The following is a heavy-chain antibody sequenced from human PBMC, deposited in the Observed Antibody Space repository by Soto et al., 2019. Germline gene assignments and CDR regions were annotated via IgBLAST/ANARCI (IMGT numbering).Heavy chain of an antibody. V-gene: IGHV4-31*03. J-gene: IGHJ4*02. D-gene: IGHD3-22*01. Sequence: SETLSLTCTVSGGSISSGGYYWSWIRQHPGKGLEWIGYIYYSGSTYYNPSLKSRVTISVDTSKNQFSLKLSSVTAADTAVYYCARLGNYYDSSGYYYLVDYWGQGTLVTVSS. CDR2: IYYSGST. CDR3: ARLGNYYDSSGYYYLVDY. CDR1: GGSISSGGYY.